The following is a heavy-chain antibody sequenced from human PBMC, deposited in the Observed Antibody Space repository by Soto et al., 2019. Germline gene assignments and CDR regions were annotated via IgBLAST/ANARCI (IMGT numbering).Heavy chain of an antibody. J-gene: IGHJ5*02. CDR2: IWYDGSNK. Sequence: GGSLRLSCAASGFTFSSYGMHWVRQAPGKGLEWVAVIWYDGSNKYYADSVKGRFTISRDNSKNTLYLRMNSLRAEDTAVYYCARETLLRTYNWFDPWGQGTLVTVSS. CDR3: ARETLLRTYNWFDP. CDR1: GFTFSSYG. V-gene: IGHV3-33*01.